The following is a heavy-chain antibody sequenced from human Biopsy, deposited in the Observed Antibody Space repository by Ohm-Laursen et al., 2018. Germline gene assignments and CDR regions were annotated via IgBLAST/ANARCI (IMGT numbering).Heavy chain of an antibody. J-gene: IGHJ6*02. CDR1: RYTFTGDY. Sequence: GATVKISCKASRYTFTGDYIHWVRQAPGQGLEWMGWIDPKYGDTKFAQKFQGRVTMTRDTSTSTIYMDLSSLRSDDTAVYYCAREYPEGDVWGQGTTVTVSS. CDR3: AREYPEGDV. V-gene: IGHV1-2*02. D-gene: IGHD2-2*02. CDR2: IDPKYGDT.